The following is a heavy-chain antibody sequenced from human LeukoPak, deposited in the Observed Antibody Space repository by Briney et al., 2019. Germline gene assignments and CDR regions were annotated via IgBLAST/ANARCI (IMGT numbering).Heavy chain of an antibody. CDR2: ISYDGSNK. J-gene: IGHJ4*02. Sequence: PGRSLRLSCAASGLTFSSYGMHWVRQAPGKGLEWVAVISYDGSNKYYADSVKGRFTISRDNSKNTLYLQMNSLRAEDTAVYYCAKDYLIAVAGTFEYWGQGTLVTVSS. D-gene: IGHD6-19*01. CDR1: GLTFSSYG. V-gene: IGHV3-30*18. CDR3: AKDYLIAVAGTFEY.